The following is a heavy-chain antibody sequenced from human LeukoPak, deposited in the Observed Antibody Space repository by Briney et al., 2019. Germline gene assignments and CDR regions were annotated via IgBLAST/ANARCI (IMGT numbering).Heavy chain of an antibody. V-gene: IGHV3-7*01. CDR2: IKQDGSEK. D-gene: IGHD4-17*01. CDR3: ARDPTTVTPIGDY. Sequence: GGSLRLSCAASGFTFSSYWMSWVRQAPGKGLEWVANIKQDGSEKYYVDSVKGRSTISRDNAKNSLYLQMNSLRAEDTAVYYCARDPTTVTPIGDYWGQGTLVTVSS. CDR1: GFTFSSYW. J-gene: IGHJ4*02.